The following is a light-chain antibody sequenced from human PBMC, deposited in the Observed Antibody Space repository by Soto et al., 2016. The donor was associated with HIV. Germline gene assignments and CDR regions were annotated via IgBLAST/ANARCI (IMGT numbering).Light chain of an antibody. V-gene: IGLV3-21*03. CDR1: NIGSKS. Sequence: SYELTQPPSVSVAPGKTARIPCGGNNIGSKSVHWYQQKPGQAPVLVVYDDSDRPSGIPERFSGSTSGNTATLTISRVEAGDEADFYCQVWDTSGDHFVVFGGGTKVSVL. J-gene: IGLJ2*01. CDR3: QVWDTSGDHFVV. CDR2: DDS.